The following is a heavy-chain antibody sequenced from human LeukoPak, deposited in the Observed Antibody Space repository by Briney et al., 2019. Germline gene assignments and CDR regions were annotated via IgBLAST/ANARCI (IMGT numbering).Heavy chain of an antibody. CDR2: INPSGGST. V-gene: IGHV1-46*01. Sequence: ASVKVSCKASGYTFTSYYMHWVRQAPGQGLEWMGIINPSGGSTSYAQTFQGRVTMTRDTSTSTVYMELSSLRSEDTAVYYCARVRPNYYDSSAYGTFDIWGPGTMVTVSS. CDR3: ARVRPNYYDSSAYGTFDI. D-gene: IGHD3-22*01. CDR1: GYTFTSYY. J-gene: IGHJ3*02.